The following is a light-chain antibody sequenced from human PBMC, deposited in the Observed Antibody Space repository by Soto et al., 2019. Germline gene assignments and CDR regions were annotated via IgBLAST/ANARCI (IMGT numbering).Light chain of an antibody. J-gene: IGLJ1*01. CDR2: EVT. Sequence: QSVLTQPASVSGSPGQSITISCTGTGSDVGGYDYVSWYQHHPGKAPKAMIYEVTNRPSGVSNRFSGSKSGNSASLTISGLQAEDEADYYCSSYTSSSTPYVFGTGTKVTVL. V-gene: IGLV2-14*01. CDR3: SSYTSSSTPYV. CDR1: GSDVGGYDY.